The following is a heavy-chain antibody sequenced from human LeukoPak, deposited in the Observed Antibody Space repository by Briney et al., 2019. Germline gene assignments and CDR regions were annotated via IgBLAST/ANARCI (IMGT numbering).Heavy chain of an antibody. CDR3: AKYGPQDSGSSHFDY. Sequence: LAGGSLRPSCAASGFTFSSYAMSWVRRAPGKGLEWVSAIRDSGSSTHYADSVKGRFTTSRDNSKNTLFLQMNSLRAEDTAIYYCAKYGPQDSGSSHFDYWGQGALVTVSS. CDR2: IRDSGSST. J-gene: IGHJ4*02. CDR1: GFTFSSYA. V-gene: IGHV3-23*01. D-gene: IGHD1-26*01.